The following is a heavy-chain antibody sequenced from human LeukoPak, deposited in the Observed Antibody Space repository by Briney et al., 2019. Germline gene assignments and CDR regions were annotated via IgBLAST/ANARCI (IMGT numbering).Heavy chain of an antibody. V-gene: IGHV3-53*01. CDR2: IYSGGST. CDR3: ARQVKGGSGSYNFDY. CDR1: GFTVSSNY. D-gene: IGHD3-10*01. J-gene: IGHJ4*02. Sequence: GGSLRLSCAASGFTVSSNYMSWVRQAPGKGLGGVSVIYSGGSTYYADSVKGRFTISRDNSKNTLYLQMNSLRAEDTAVYYCARQVKGGSGSYNFDYWGQGTLVTVSS.